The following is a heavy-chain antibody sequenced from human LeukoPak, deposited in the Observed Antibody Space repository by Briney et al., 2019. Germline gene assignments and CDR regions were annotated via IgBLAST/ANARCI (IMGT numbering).Heavy chain of an antibody. J-gene: IGHJ4*02. CDR3: ARGFDGDPSYYFDY. CDR1: GGTFSSYA. CDR2: IIPIFGTA. Sequence: SVKVSCKASGGTFSSYAFSWVRQAPGQGLEWMGRIIPIFGTANYAQKFQGRVTITTDESTSTAYMELSSLRSEDTAVYYCARGFDGDPSYYFDYWGQGTLVTVSS. D-gene: IGHD4-17*01. V-gene: IGHV1-69*05.